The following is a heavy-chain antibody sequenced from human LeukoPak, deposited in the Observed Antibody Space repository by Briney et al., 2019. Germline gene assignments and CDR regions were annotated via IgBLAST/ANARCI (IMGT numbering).Heavy chain of an antibody. J-gene: IGHJ4*02. Sequence: PGGSLRLSCAASGFTFSSYGMSWVRQAPGKGLEWVSAITGSGGNTYYTDSVKGRFTISRDNSNNTLYLQMSRLRVEDTAVYYCAKGTASGWFAFDNWGQGTLVTVSS. D-gene: IGHD3-10*01. CDR2: ITGSGGNT. CDR1: GFTFSSYG. CDR3: AKGTASGWFAFDN. V-gene: IGHV3-23*01.